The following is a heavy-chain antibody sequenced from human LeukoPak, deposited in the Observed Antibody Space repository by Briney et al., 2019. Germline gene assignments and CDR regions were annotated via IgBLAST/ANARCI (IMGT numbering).Heavy chain of an antibody. CDR2: ISGSVGST. Sequence: GGSLRLSCAASGNYWMHWVRQVPGKGLEWVSAISGSVGSTYYADSVKGRFTVSRDNSKNTLYLQMNSLRAEDTAVYYCAKEGTLGYYDILTGYYGYYFDYWGQGTLVTVSS. V-gene: IGHV3-23*01. CDR3: AKEGTLGYYDILTGYYGYYFDY. J-gene: IGHJ4*02. D-gene: IGHD3-9*01. CDR1: GNYW.